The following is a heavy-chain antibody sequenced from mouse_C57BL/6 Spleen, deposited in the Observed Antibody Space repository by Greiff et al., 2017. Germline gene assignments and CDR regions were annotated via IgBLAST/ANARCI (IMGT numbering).Heavy chain of an antibody. D-gene: IGHD2-3*01. CDR1: GYTFTSYW. CDR2: IDPSDSYT. Sequence: QVQLQQPGAELVMPGASVKLSCKASGYTFTSYWMHWVKQRPGQGLEWIGEIDPSDSYTNSNQKFKGKSTLTVDKSSSTAYMQLSSLTSEDSAVYYCARFPYDGYSPDYWGQGTTLTVSS. CDR3: ARFPYDGYSPDY. V-gene: IGHV1-69*01. J-gene: IGHJ2*01.